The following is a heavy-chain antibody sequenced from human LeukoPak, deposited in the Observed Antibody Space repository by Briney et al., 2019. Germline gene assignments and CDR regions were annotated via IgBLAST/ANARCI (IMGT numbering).Heavy chain of an antibody. J-gene: IGHJ4*02. Sequence: GRSLRLSCAASGFTFSSHGMHWVRQAPGKGLEWVAVIWYDGSNKYYADSVKGRFTISRDNSKNTLYLQMNSLRAEDTAVYYCARDNLPGTMVRGWVVEPPNYFDYWGQGTLVTVSS. V-gene: IGHV3-33*01. D-gene: IGHD3-10*01. CDR3: ARDNLPGTMVRGWVVEPPNYFDY. CDR1: GFTFSSHG. CDR2: IWYDGSNK.